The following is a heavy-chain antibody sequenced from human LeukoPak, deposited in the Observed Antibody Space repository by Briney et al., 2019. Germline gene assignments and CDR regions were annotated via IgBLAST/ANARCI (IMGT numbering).Heavy chain of an antibody. D-gene: IGHD1-14*01. CDR3: ARDGGSLYYYGMDV. CDR1: GGSISSYY. V-gene: IGHV4-59*01. Sequence: PSETLSLTCTVSGGSISSYYWSWIRQPPGQGLEWIGYIYYSGSTNYNPSLKSRVTISVDTSKNQFSLKLSSVTAADTAVYYCARDGGSLYYYGMDVWGQGTTVTVSS. J-gene: IGHJ6*02. CDR2: IYYSGST.